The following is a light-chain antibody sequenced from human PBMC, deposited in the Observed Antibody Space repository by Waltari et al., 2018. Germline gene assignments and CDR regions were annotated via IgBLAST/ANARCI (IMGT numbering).Light chain of an antibody. J-gene: IGKJ2*01. CDR1: QSVTNSH. Sequence: EIVLTQSPGTLSLSPGERATLSCRASQSVTNSHLAWYQQKPGQAPRRLIFGATSRATGIPDRFSGSGSGTDFTLSISRLEPEDFAVYYCQQYADSYTFGQGTKLEV. CDR2: GAT. CDR3: QQYADSYT. V-gene: IGKV3-20*01.